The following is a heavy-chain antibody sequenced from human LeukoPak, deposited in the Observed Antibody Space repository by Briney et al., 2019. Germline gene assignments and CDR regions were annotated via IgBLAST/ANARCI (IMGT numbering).Heavy chain of an antibody. CDR2: INPNSGGT. CDR1: GYTFTGYY. CDR3: ARDCGGDCGFDP. D-gene: IGHD2-21*02. Sequence: ASVKVSCKASGYTFTGYYMHWVLQAPGQGLEWMGWINPNSGGTNYAQKFQGRVTMTRDTSISTAYMELSRLRSDDTAVYYCARDCGGDCGFDPWGQGTLVTVSS. J-gene: IGHJ5*02. V-gene: IGHV1-2*02.